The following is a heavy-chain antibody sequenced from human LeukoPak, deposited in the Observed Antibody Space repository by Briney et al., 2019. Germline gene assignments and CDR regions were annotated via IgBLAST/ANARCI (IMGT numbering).Heavy chain of an antibody. CDR3: ARASASGSYELFDY. Sequence: SETLSLTCAVYGGSFSGYYWSWIRQPPGKGLEWIGEINHSGSTNYNPSLESRVTISVDTSKNQFSLKLSSVTAADTAVYYCARASASGSYELFDYWGQGTLVTVSS. D-gene: IGHD1-26*01. CDR2: INHSGST. V-gene: IGHV4-34*01. J-gene: IGHJ4*02. CDR1: GGSFSGYY.